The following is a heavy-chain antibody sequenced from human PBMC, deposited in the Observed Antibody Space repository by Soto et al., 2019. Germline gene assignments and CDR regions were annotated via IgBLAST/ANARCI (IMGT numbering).Heavy chain of an antibody. J-gene: IGHJ4*02. D-gene: IGHD4-4*01. CDR1: GFTFGDYA. CDR3: ARLPYSAYNRHFDY. CDR2: ISPTSGNR. V-gene: IGHV3-9*01. Sequence: GGSLRLSCAASGFTFGDYAMHWVRQTPVKVLEWVSAISPTSGNRDYADSVKGRFTISRDNARNSLYLQMNSLTADDTAMYYCARLPYSAYNRHFDYWGQGTLVTVSS.